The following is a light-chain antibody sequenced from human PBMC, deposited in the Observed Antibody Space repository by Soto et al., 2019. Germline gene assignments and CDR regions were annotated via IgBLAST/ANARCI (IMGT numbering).Light chain of an antibody. CDR3: SSYTSASALGI. CDR2: EVN. CDR1: KFDIGRYDY. V-gene: IGLV2-14*01. Sequence: QSALTQPASVSGSPGQTITISCAGTKFDIGRYDYVSWYRQHPGEAPKLIIFEVNSRPSGVSNRFSVSKSGNTASLTIFGLQVEDEALYFCSSYTSASALGIFGGGTKLTVL. J-gene: IGLJ2*01.